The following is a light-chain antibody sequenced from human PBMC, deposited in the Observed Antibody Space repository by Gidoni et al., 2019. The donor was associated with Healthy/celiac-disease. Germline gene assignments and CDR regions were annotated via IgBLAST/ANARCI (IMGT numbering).Light chain of an antibody. CDR2: AAA. CDR3: QQLNIWPPT. CDR1: QSLGSS. J-gene: IGKJ4*02. V-gene: IGKV1-9*01. Sequence: VPFTQSPSLLSASVGSRVTITCRASQSLGSSLDWYQRKSGEAPKFLIYAAATWQSGVPSRFSGSGSGTEFTLTISSLQAEDYATYYCQQLNIWPPTFGGGTKVEIK.